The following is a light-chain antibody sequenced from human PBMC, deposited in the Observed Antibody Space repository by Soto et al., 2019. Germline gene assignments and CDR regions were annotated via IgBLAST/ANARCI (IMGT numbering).Light chain of an antibody. CDR2: DND. CDR3: GTWDTSLSVWM. J-gene: IGLJ3*02. Sequence: QSVLTQSPSVSAAPGQRVTISCSGSGANIGNNYVSWYQKLPGTAPKLLIHDNDQRPSGIPDRFSGSKSGTSATLGITGLQTGDEADYYCGTWDTSLSVWMFXGGTKVTVL. V-gene: IGLV1-51*01. CDR1: GANIGNNY.